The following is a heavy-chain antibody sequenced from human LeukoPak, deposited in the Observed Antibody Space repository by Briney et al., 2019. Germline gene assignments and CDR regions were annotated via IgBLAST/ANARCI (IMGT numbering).Heavy chain of an antibody. Sequence: ASVKVSCKASGYTFTSYGISWVRQAPGQGLEWMGWISAYNGNANYAQKLQGRVTMTTDTSTSTAYMELRSLRSDDTAVYYCAKDWEYCSGGSCRTYGGLDYWGQGTLVTVSS. V-gene: IGHV1-18*01. D-gene: IGHD2-15*01. J-gene: IGHJ4*02. CDR1: GYTFTSYG. CDR3: AKDWEYCSGGSCRTYGGLDY. CDR2: ISAYNGNA.